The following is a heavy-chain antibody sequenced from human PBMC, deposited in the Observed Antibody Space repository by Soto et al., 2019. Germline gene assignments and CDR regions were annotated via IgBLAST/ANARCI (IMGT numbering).Heavy chain of an antibody. CDR2: ISSSSSYI. CDR3: ARDYFDYSKYYYYYYGMDV. J-gene: IGHJ6*02. Sequence: PGGSLRLSCAASGFTFSSYSMNWVRQAPGKGLEWVSSISSSSSYIYYADSVKGRFTISRDNAKNSLYLQMNSLRAEDTAVYYCARDYFDYSKYYYYYYGMDVWGQGTTVTVSS. CDR1: GFTFSSYS. D-gene: IGHD4-4*01. V-gene: IGHV3-21*01.